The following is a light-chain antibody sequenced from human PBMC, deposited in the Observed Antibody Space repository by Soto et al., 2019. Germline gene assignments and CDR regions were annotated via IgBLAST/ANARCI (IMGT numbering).Light chain of an antibody. CDR1: SSDVGGHNH. CDR2: EVG. V-gene: IGLV2-14*01. CDR3: NSYTSSSTHV. J-gene: IGLJ1*01. Sequence: QSALTQPASVSGSPGQSITISCTGSSSDVGGHNHVSWYQQHPGKAPKLIIYEVGNRPSGVSNRFSGSKSGNTASLTISEFQAEDEADYYCNSYTSSSTHVFGTGTKVTVL.